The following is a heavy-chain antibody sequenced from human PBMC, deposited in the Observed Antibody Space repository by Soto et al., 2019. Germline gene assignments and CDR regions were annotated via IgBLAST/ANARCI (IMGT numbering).Heavy chain of an antibody. CDR2: IYPGDSDT. CDR3: ARLQAAMPAAAGMDV. V-gene: IGHV5-51*01. J-gene: IGHJ6*02. D-gene: IGHD2-2*01. Sequence: GESLKISCKGSGYIFTNSWIGWVRQMPGKGLEWMGIIYPGDSDTRYSPSFQGQVTISADKSITTAYLQWSSLTASDTAMYYCARLQAAMPAAAGMDVWGQGTAVIVS. CDR1: GYIFTNSW.